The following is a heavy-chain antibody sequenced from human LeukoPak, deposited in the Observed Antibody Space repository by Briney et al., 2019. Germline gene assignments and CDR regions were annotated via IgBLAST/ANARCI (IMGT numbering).Heavy chain of an antibody. J-gene: IGHJ6*03. Sequence: KPSETLSLTCTVSGGSISSYYWSWIRQPPGKGLEWIGYIYYSGSTNYNPSLKSRVAISVDTSKNQFSLKLSSVTAADTAVYYCARDRGYDSSGYYPNYYYYYYMDVWGKGTTVTVSS. CDR2: IYYSGST. D-gene: IGHD3-22*01. CDR3: ARDRGYDSSGYYPNYYYYYYMDV. CDR1: GGSISSYY. V-gene: IGHV4-59*01.